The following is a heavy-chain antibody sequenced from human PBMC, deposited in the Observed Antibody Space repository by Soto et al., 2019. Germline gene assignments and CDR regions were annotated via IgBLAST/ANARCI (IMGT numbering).Heavy chain of an antibody. CDR1: GFTFTSSA. J-gene: IGHJ6*02. V-gene: IGHV1-58*01. CDR3: AAPSLFMAAAGSLLGYGMDV. CDR2: IVVGSGNT. Sequence: ASVKVSCKASGFTFTSSAVQWVRQARGQRLEWIGWIVVGSGNTNYAQKFQERVTITRDMSTSTAYMELSSLRSEDTAGYYCAAPSLFMAAAGSLLGYGMDVWGQGTTVTVSS. D-gene: IGHD6-13*01.